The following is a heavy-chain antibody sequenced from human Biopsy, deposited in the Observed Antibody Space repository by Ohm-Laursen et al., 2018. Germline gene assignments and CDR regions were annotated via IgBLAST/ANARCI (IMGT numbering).Heavy chain of an antibody. CDR1: GGSFSGSY. D-gene: IGHD5-12*01. CDR3: ARWEVGYSANDLRFDY. CDR2: MSHSGST. V-gene: IGHV4-34*01. J-gene: IGHJ4*02. Sequence: SETLSLTCVVYGGSFSGSYWTWIRQPPGKGLEWLGGMSHSGSTNHNPSLKSRVTISMDTSKNQFSLKLTSVTAADTAVYYCARWEVGYSANDLRFDYWGQGTLVTVSS.